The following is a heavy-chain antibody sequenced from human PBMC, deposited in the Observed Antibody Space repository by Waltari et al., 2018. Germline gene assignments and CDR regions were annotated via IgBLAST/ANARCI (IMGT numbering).Heavy chain of an antibody. CDR3: ARDPHYSNFDY. CDR1: GFTFSTYW. V-gene: IGHV3-7*01. Sequence: EVHLVESGGGLVQPGGSLRLSCAASGFTFSTYWMTWVRQAPGKGMKGLANIKDDGSEKNDVDSEKGRFTISRDNAKNSLYLQMNSLRAEDTAVYYCARDPHYSNFDYWGQGTLVTVSS. CDR2: IKDDGSEK. D-gene: IGHD4-4*01. J-gene: IGHJ4*02.